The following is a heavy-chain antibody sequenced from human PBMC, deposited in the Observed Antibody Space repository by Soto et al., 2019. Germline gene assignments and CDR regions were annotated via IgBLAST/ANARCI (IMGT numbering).Heavy chain of an antibody. CDR3: ARTWAAAGTGYYYYGMDV. V-gene: IGHV1-2*02. J-gene: IGHJ6*02. CDR1: GYTFTGYY. Sequence: GASVKVSCKASGYTFTGYYMHWVRQAPGQGLEWMGWINPNSGGTNYAQKFQGRVTMTRDTSISTAYMELSRLRSDDTAVYYCARTWAAAGTGYYYYGMDVWGQGTTVTVSS. CDR2: INPNSGGT. D-gene: IGHD6-13*01.